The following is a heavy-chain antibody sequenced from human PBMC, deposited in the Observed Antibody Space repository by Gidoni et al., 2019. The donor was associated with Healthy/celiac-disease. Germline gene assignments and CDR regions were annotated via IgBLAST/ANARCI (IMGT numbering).Heavy chain of an antibody. V-gene: IGHV4-30-4*01. CDR1: GGSISSGDYY. CDR2: IYYSGST. D-gene: IGHD3-3*01. J-gene: IGHJ6*02. CDR3: ARALRSPIGRYYYYDGMDV. Sequence: QVQLQESGPGLVKPSQTLPLTCTVSGGSISSGDYYWSWIRQPPGKGLEWIGYIYYSGSTYYNPSLKSRVTISVDTSKNQFSLKLSSVTAADTAVYYCARALRSPIGRYYYYDGMDVWGQGTTVTVSS.